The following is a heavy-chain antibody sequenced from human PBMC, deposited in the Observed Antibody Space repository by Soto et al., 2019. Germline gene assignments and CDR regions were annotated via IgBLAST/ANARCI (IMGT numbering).Heavy chain of an antibody. V-gene: IGHV3-48*03. CDR2: ISDGGRTI. D-gene: IGHD3-3*01. J-gene: IGHJ6*02. CDR3: ARDLLHYDFWSGYSAYFYYGMDV. Sequence: GGSLRLSCSASGFTFSSYEMNWVRQAPGKGLEWVSYISDGGRTIYYADSVKGRFTVSRDDAQNSVYLQMDSLRAEDTAVYYCARDLLHYDFWSGYSAYFYYGMDVWGPGTTVTVSS. CDR1: GFTFSSYE.